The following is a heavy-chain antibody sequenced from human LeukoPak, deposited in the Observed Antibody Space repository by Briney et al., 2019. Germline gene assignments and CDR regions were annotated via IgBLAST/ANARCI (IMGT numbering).Heavy chain of an antibody. CDR2: IIPIFGTA. D-gene: IGHD3-22*01. Sequence: SVKASCKASGGTFSSYAISWVRQAPGQGLEWMGGIIPIFGTANYAQKFQGRVTITADESTSTAYMEPSSLRSEDTAVYYCARDHGDSSGYTPSAYYYYGMDVWGQGTTVTVSS. J-gene: IGHJ6*02. CDR1: GGTFSSYA. CDR3: ARDHGDSSGYTPSAYYYYGMDV. V-gene: IGHV1-69*01.